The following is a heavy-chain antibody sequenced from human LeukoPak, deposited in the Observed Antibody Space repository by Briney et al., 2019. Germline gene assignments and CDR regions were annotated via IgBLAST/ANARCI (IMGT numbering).Heavy chain of an antibody. V-gene: IGHV1-69*13. J-gene: IGHJ4*02. CDR2: IIPIFGTA. Sequence: SVKVSCKASGGTFSSYAISWVRQAPGQGLEWMGGIIPIFGTANYAQKFQGRVTITADESTSTAYMELSSLRSEDTAVYYCASAIPVDIVVVPAHFDYRGQGTLVTVSS. CDR3: ASAIPVDIVVVPAHFDY. CDR1: GGTFSSYA. D-gene: IGHD2-2*03.